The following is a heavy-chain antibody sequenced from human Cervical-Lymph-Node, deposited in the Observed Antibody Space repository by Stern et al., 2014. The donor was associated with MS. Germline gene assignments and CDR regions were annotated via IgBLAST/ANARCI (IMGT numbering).Heavy chain of an antibody. V-gene: IGHV1-69*11. J-gene: IGHJ3*02. CDR2: IIPVLGSA. D-gene: IGHD5-24*01. Sequence: QDQLVQSGAEVKKPGSSVKVSCQASGGFFNSLAISWVRQASGQGLEWIGGIIPVLGSANYAQKFQDRVTITADASTRTVYLELSSLRSEDTAVYFCARDRRDGHTYASDNWGQGTLVTVSS. CDR3: ARDRRDGHTYASDN. CDR1: GGFFNSLA.